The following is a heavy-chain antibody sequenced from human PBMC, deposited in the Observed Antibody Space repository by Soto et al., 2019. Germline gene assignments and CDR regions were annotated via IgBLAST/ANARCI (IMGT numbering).Heavy chain of an antibody. CDR1: GFTFSSYS. J-gene: IGHJ4*02. CDR3: ARVGGEAVAGPNDY. CDR2: ISSSSSYI. V-gene: IGHV3-21*01. Sequence: GGSLRLSCAASGFTFSSYSMNWFRQAPGKGLEWVSSISSSSSYIYYADSVKGRFTISRDNAKNLLYLQMNSLRAEDTAVYYCARVGGEAVAGPNDYWGQGTLVTVSS. D-gene: IGHD6-19*01.